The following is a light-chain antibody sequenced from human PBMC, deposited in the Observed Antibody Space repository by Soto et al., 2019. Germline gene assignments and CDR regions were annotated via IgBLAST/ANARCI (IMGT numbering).Light chain of an antibody. V-gene: IGLV2-8*01. CDR1: SSDNGDYNY. Sequence: QSVLTQPPSASGSPGQSVTISCSGTSSDNGDYNYVSWYQQHPGKAPKLMIYEVSKRPSGVPDRFSGSKSGNTASLTVSGLQAEDEADYYCSSYAGSDNYVFGTGTQLTVL. CDR2: EVS. CDR3: SSYAGSDNYV. J-gene: IGLJ1*01.